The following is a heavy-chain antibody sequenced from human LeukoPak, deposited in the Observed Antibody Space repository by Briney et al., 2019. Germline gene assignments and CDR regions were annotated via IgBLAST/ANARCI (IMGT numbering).Heavy chain of an antibody. CDR3: AREEVPPFDYYMDV. J-gene: IGHJ6*03. CDR1: GFTFSSYW. V-gene: IGHV3-74*01. CDR2: INSDGSST. D-gene: IGHD3-10*01. Sequence: GGSLRLSCAASGFTFSSYWMHWVRQAPGKGLVWVSRINSDGSSTSYADSVKGRFTISRDNAKDTLYLQMNSLGAEDTAVYHCAREEVPPFDYYMDVWGKGTTVTVSS.